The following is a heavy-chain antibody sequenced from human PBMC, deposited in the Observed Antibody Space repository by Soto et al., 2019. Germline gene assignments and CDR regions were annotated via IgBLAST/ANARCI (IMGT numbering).Heavy chain of an antibody. CDR2: ISYDGSNK. J-gene: IGHJ4*02. D-gene: IGHD2-15*01. CDR3: AKTLCGGSCYYDY. CDR1: GFTFSSYG. Sequence: PGGSLRLSCAASGFTFSSYGMHWVRQAPGKGLEWVAVISYDGSNKYYADSVKGRFTISRDNSKNTLYLQMNSLRAEDTAVYYCAKTLCGGSCYYDYRGQGTLVTVSS. V-gene: IGHV3-30*18.